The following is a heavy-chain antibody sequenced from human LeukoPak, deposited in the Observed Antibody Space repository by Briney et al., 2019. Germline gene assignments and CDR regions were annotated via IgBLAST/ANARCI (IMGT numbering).Heavy chain of an antibody. CDR1: GFSVRTNY. J-gene: IGHJ3*02. V-gene: IGHV3-53*01. CDR3: ARAVPHNCYYDSSGYYGDAFAI. Sequence: GGSLRLSCAASGFSVRTNYMSWVRQAPGKGLEWVSVISSAGTTRYADSVKGRFTISRDNSKNTLYLQMNSLRVEDTAVYHCARAVPHNCYYDSSGYYGDAFAIWGQGTLVTVSS. D-gene: IGHD3-22*01. CDR2: ISSAGTT.